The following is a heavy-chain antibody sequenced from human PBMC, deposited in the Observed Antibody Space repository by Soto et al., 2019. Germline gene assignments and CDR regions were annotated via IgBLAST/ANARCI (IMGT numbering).Heavy chain of an antibody. CDR1: GGSISGYY. CDR3: AGTGRFGY. J-gene: IGHJ4*02. V-gene: IGHV4-34*01. D-gene: IGHD3-16*01. Sequence: QVQLQQWGAGLLQPTETLSLTCAVYGGSISGYYWSWIRQPPGKGLEWIGEINHSGSTNYNPSLISRVTISVDTSKNQFSLKLSSEIAADTAVYYCAGTGRFGYWGQGTLVTVSS. CDR2: INHSGST.